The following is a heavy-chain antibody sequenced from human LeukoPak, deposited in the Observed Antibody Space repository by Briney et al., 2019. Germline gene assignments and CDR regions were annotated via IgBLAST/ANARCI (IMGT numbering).Heavy chain of an antibody. D-gene: IGHD5/OR15-5a*01. CDR1: GGSFSGYY. CDR2: INHSGST. Sequence: SETLSLTCAVYGGSFSGYYWSWIRQPPGKGLEWIGEINHSGSTNYNPSLKSRVTISVDTSKNQFSLKLSSVTAADTGVYYCARGLGYSVFDQSYYYYMDVWGKETSVTVSS. J-gene: IGHJ6*03. V-gene: IGHV4-34*01. CDR3: ARGLGYSVFDQSYYYYMDV.